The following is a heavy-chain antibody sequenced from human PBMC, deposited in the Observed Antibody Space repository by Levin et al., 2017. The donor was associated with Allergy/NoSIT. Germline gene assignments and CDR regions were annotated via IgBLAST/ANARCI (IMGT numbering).Heavy chain of an antibody. Sequence: GESLKISCAASGFTFSSYAMSWVRQAPGKGLEWVSAISGSGGSTYYADSVKGRFTISRDNSKNTLYLQMNSLRAEDTAVYYCAKILGYCSGGSCYPHYFDYWGQGTLVTVSS. CDR1: GFTFSSYA. CDR3: AKILGYCSGGSCYPHYFDY. V-gene: IGHV3-23*01. CDR2: ISGSGGST. J-gene: IGHJ4*02. D-gene: IGHD2-15*01.